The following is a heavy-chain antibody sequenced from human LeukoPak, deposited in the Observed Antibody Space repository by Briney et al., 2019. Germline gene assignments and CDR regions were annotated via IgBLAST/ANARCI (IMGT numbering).Heavy chain of an antibody. CDR3: ARQAEMATIDY. D-gene: IGHD5-24*01. CDR2: INQSGST. Sequence: SETLSLTCAVYGGSFSGYYWSWIRQPPGKGLEWIGEINQSGSTNYNPSLKSRVSTSVDTSKNQFSLKLSSVTAADTAVYYCARQAEMATIDYWGQGTLVTVSS. CDR1: GGSFSGYY. V-gene: IGHV4-34*01. J-gene: IGHJ4*02.